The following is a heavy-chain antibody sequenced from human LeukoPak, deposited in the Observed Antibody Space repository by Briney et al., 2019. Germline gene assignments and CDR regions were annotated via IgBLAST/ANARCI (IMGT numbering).Heavy chain of an antibody. CDR3: AKTGGSYGDYVNF. D-gene: IGHD4-17*01. J-gene: IGHJ4*02. Sequence: PGGSLRLSCAAPGFTFSSYAMSWVRQAPGKGLEWVSGISGSGVNTYYADSVKGRFTIYRDNSKNTLYLQMNSLRAEDTAVYYCAKTGGSYGDYVNFWGQGTLVTVSS. V-gene: IGHV3-23*01. CDR2: ISGSGVNT. CDR1: GFTFSSYA.